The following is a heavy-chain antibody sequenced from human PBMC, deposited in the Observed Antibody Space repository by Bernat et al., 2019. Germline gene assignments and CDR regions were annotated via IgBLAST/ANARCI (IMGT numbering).Heavy chain of an antibody. D-gene: IGHD2-21*01. CDR3: ARDDGRDWGGYYFDY. CDR1: GFTFSSYA. Sequence: QVQLVESGGGVVQPGRSLRLSCAASGFTFSSYAMHWVRQAPGKGLEWVAVISYDGSNKYYADSVKGRFTISRDNSKNTLYLQTNSLRAEDTAVYYCARDDGRDWGGYYFDYWGQGTLVTVSS. J-gene: IGHJ4*02. CDR2: ISYDGSNK. V-gene: IGHV3-30-3*01.